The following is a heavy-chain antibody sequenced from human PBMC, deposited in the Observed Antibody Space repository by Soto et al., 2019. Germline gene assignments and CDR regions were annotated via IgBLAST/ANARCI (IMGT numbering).Heavy chain of an antibody. Sequence: QVQLVQSGAEVKKPGSSVKVSCKASGGTFSSYAISWVRQAPGQGLEWMGGIIPIFGTANYAQKFQGRVTITADESTSTAYMELSSLRSEDTAVYYCARVSAAAGFYYFDYWGQGTLVTVSS. CDR1: GGTFSSYA. D-gene: IGHD6-13*01. V-gene: IGHV1-69*01. CDR2: IIPIFGTA. J-gene: IGHJ4*02. CDR3: ARVSAAAGFYYFDY.